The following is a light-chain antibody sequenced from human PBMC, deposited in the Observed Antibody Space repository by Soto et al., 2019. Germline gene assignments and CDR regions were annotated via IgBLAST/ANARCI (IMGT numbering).Light chain of an antibody. CDR1: QSISGE. CDR2: GVS. J-gene: IGKJ2*01. CDR3: QQGHDWPLT. V-gene: IGKV3-15*01. Sequence: EIVMTQSPATVSVSPGERATLSCRASQSISGELAWYQQRPGQPPRLLIYGVSTRATGVPDRFSGSGSGSDFTLTISGLQSEDFAVYYCQQGHDWPLTFGQGTRLDI.